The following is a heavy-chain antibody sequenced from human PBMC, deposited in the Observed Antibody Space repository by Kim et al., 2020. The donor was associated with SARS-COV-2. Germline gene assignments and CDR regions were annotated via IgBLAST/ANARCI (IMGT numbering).Heavy chain of an antibody. Sequence: GGSLRLSCAASGFIMSNYWMTWVRQAPGKGLEWVANINHDGNEKYYVDSVKGRFTISRDNADNSLYLQMSSLRAEDTAVYYCARKIQQNFDYWGRGTLVTVSS. CDR2: INHDGNEK. D-gene: IGHD5-18*01. J-gene: IGHJ4*02. CDR3: ARKIQQNFDY. CDR1: GFIMSNYW. V-gene: IGHV3-7*01.